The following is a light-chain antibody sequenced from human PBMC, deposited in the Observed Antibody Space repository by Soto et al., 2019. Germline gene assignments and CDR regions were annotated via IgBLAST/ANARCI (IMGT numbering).Light chain of an antibody. CDR1: QSVSSSY. CDR3: QHHEA. CDR2: GAS. Sequence: EIVLTQSPGTLSLSPGERATLSCRAGQSVSSSYLAWYQQKPGQAPRLLIYGASSRATGIPDRFSGSGSGTDFTLTISRLEPEDFAVYYCQHHEAFGQGTKV. V-gene: IGKV3-20*01. J-gene: IGKJ1*01.